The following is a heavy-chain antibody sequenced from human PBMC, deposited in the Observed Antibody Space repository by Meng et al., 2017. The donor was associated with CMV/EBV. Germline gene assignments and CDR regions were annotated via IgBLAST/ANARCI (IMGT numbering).Heavy chain of an antibody. CDR1: WFSLSTSVVG. J-gene: IGHJ5*02. Sequence: QISLKDAGSTLLKPTQTLTLTCTFSWFSLSTSVVGVGWIRQPPGKALEWLALIYWDDDKRYSPSLKSRLTITKDTSKNQVVLTMTNMDPVDTATYYCAHSPSLQLVRHWFDPWGQGTLVTVSS. CDR3: AHSPSLQLVRHWFDP. CDR2: IYWDDDK. D-gene: IGHD6-6*01. V-gene: IGHV2-5*02.